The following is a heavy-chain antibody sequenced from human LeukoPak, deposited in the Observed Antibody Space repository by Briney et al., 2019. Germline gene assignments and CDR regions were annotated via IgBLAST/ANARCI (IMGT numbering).Heavy chain of an antibody. V-gene: IGHV1-18*01. J-gene: IGHJ4*02. CDR2: ISAYNGNT. D-gene: IGHD3-22*01. Sequence: ASVKVSCKASGYTFTSYGISWVRQAPGQGFEWMGWISAYNGNTNYAQKFQGRVTMTRDTSISTAYMELSRLRSDDTAVYYCARDIGYDSSGYQGDYWGQGTLVTVSS. CDR1: GYTFTSYG. CDR3: ARDIGYDSSGYQGDY.